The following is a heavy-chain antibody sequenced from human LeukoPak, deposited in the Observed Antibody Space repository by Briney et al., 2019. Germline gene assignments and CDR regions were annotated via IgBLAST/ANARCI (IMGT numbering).Heavy chain of an antibody. J-gene: IGHJ6*02. D-gene: IGHD3-10*01. CDR1: GFTFSSYW. Sequence: PGGSLRLSCAASGFTFSSYWMSWVRQAPGKGLEWVSYISSSSSTIYYADSVKGRFTISGDNAKNSLYLQMNSLRDEDTAVYYCARAYHYGSGYGMDVWGQGTTVTVSS. V-gene: IGHV3-48*02. CDR2: ISSSSSTI. CDR3: ARAYHYGSGYGMDV.